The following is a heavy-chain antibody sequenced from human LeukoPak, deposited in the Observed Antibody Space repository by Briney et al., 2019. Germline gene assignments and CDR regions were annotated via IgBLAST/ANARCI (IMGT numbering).Heavy chain of an antibody. CDR3: ARDRVSRWFDP. V-gene: IGHV1-69*04. Sequence: SVKVSCKASGGTFSSYAISWVRQAPGQGLEWMGRIIPILGIANYAQKFQGRVTITADKSTSTAYMELSSLRSEDTAVYYCARDRVSRWFDPWGQGTLVTVSS. CDR1: GGTFSSYA. D-gene: IGHD3-10*01. CDR2: IIPILGIA. J-gene: IGHJ5*02.